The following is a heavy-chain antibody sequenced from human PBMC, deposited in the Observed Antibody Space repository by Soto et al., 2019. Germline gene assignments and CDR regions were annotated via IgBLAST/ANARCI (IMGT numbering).Heavy chain of an antibody. Sequence: QVQLRESGPGLVKPSETLSLTCTVSGGSISSYYWSWIRQPPGKGLEWIGYIYYSGSTNYNPSLKSRVTISVDTSKNQFSLKLSSVTAADTAVYYCARDDLGRGEALNVWGKGTTVTVSS. J-gene: IGHJ6*04. D-gene: IGHD3-10*01. CDR2: IYYSGST. CDR1: GGSISSYY. V-gene: IGHV4-59*01. CDR3: ARDDLGRGEALNV.